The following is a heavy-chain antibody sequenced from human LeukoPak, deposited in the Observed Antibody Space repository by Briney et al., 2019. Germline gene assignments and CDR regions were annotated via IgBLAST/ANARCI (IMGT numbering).Heavy chain of an antibody. CDR1: GFTFSTYA. CDR2: ISGSGGTT. J-gene: IGHJ4*02. V-gene: IGHV3-23*01. D-gene: IGHD3-9*01. CDR3: AGIDAD. Sequence: GGSLRLSCAASGFTFSTYAMNWVRQAPGKGLEWVSVISGSGGTTYFADSVKGRFTLSRDNSKNTLHLQMNTLRVEDTAVYYCAGIDADWGQGTLVTVSS.